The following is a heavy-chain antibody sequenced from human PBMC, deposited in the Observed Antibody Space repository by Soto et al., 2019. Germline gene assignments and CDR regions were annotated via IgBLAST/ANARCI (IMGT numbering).Heavy chain of an antibody. Sequence: DVQLVESGGGLVQPGRSLRLSCAASGFTFDDYAMHWVRQAPGKGLEWVSGISWNSGSIGYADSVKGRFTISRDNAKNSLYLQMNSLRAEDTALYYCAKGAGYSYGYRAGPGYWGQGTLVTVSS. CDR2: ISWNSGSI. J-gene: IGHJ4*02. CDR3: AKGAGYSYGYRAGPGY. CDR1: GFTFDDYA. D-gene: IGHD5-18*01. V-gene: IGHV3-9*01.